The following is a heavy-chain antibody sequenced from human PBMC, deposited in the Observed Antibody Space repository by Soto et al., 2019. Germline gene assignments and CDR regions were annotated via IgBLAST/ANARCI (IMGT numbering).Heavy chain of an antibody. CDR3: GKKRDSGYGCPFGI. J-gene: IGHJ3*02. CDR2: IYYSGST. D-gene: IGHD3-16*01. Sequence: SETMSLTCTVSGASIRSFCWSWIRQPPGKGLEWIGNIYYSGSTNHNPSLKSRVTISVDTSKDQFSLKLSSVSAADTAVYYCGKKRDSGYGCPFGIWGQGTMVTVSS. CDR1: GASIRSFC. V-gene: IGHV4-59*01.